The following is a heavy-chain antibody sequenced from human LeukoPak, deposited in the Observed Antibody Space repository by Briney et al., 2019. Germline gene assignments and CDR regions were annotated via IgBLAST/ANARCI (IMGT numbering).Heavy chain of an antibody. D-gene: IGHD1-7*01. J-gene: IGHJ4*02. CDR2: ISSSGNT. V-gene: IGHV3-23*01. Sequence: GGSLRLSCAASGFTLSDYAMAWVRQAPGKGLEWVSSISSSGNTSYADSVKGRFTISRDNYKNAVYVQMNSLRAEDAAVYYCVRGLRGNYDYWGQGTLVTVSS. CDR3: VRGLRGNYDY. CDR1: GFTLSDYA.